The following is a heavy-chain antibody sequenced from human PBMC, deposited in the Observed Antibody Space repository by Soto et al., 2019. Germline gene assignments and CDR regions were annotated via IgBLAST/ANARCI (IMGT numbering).Heavy chain of an antibody. V-gene: IGHV4-34*01. J-gene: IGHJ6*02. CDR3: ARQGVTIFGVVIRTYGMDV. CDR1: GGSFSGYY. Sequence: SETLSLTCAVYGGSFSGYYLSWIRQPPGKGLEWIGEINHSGSTNYNPSLKSRVTISVDTSKNQFSLKLSSVTAADTAVYYCARQGVTIFGVVIRTYGMDVWGQGTTVTVSS. D-gene: IGHD3-3*01. CDR2: INHSGST.